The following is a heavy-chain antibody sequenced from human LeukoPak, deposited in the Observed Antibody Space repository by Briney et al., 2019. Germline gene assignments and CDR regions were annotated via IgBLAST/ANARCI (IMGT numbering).Heavy chain of an antibody. D-gene: IGHD3-22*01. CDR2: YI. Sequence: YIYYANSVKGRFTISRDNAKNSLYLQMNTLRAEDTAVYYCARGTYYYDSSSYNPPPTCHDYWGQGTLVTVSS. V-gene: IGHV3-21*01. CDR3: ARGTYYYDSSSYNPPPTCHDY. J-gene: IGHJ4*02.